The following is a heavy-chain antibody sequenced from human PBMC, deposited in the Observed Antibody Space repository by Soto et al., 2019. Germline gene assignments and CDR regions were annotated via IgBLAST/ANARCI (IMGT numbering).Heavy chain of an antibody. V-gene: IGHV1-69*08. D-gene: IGHD3-10*01. CDR3: ARESRRPSITMVRGVIPTIDY. J-gene: IGHJ4*02. CDR2: IIPILGIA. Sequence: QVQLVQSGAEVKKPGSSVKVSCKASGGTFSSYTISWVRQAPGQGLEWMGRIIPILGIANYAQKFQGRVTITADKSTSTAYMELSSLRSEDTAVYYCARESRRPSITMVRGVIPTIDYWGQGTLFTVSS. CDR1: GGTFSSYT.